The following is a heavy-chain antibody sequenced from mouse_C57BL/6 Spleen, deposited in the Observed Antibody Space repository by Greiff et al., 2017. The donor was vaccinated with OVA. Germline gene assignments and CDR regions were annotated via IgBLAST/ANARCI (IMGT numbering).Heavy chain of an antibody. Sequence: EVNVVESGPGLAKPSQTLSLTCSVTGYSITSDYWNWIRKFPGNKLEYMGYISYSGSTYYNPSLKSRISITRDTSKNQYYLQLNSVTTEDTATYYCARSSGSSSWYFDVWGTGTTVTVSS. CDR2: ISYSGST. CDR3: ARSSGSSSWYFDV. V-gene: IGHV3-8*01. J-gene: IGHJ1*03. CDR1: GYSITSDY. D-gene: IGHD1-1*01.